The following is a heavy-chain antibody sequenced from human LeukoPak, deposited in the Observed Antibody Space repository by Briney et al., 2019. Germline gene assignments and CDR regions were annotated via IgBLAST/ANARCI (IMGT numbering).Heavy chain of an antibody. CDR1: SGSISSTHFY. CDR2: IYYSGST. D-gene: IGHD3-22*01. Sequence: SETLSLTCTVSSGSISSTHFYWGWLRQPPGKGLECIGSIYYSGSTYYNPSLKSRVTISVDSSKNHFSLKLSSVTAADTAVYYCARGKLYSDSSGYYYPPPYFFDYWGQGTLVTVSS. J-gene: IGHJ4*02. CDR3: ARGKLYSDSSGYYYPPPYFFDY. V-gene: IGHV4-39*07.